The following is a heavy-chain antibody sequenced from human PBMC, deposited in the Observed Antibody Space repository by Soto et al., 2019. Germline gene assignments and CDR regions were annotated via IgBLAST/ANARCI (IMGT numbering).Heavy chain of an antibody. CDR3: ARGYYYDSSGYYPDEDTNWFDP. J-gene: IGHJ5*02. Sequence: SETLSLTCTVSGGSISSGGYYWSWIRQHPGKGLEWIGYIYYSGSTYYNPSLKSRVTISVDTSKNQFSLKLSSVTAADTAVYYCARGYYYDSSGYYPDEDTNWFDPWGQGTLVTVSS. V-gene: IGHV4-31*03. CDR2: IYYSGST. D-gene: IGHD3-22*01. CDR1: GGSISSGGYY.